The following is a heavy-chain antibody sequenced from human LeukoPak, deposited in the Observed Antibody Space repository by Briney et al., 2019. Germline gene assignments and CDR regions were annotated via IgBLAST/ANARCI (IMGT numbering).Heavy chain of an antibody. J-gene: IGHJ4*02. CDR2: IIPIFGTA. V-gene: IGHV1-69*01. D-gene: IGHD3-10*01. Sequence: GSSVKVSCKASGGTLSTYAISWVRQAPGQGLEWMGGIIPIFGTANYAQKFQGRVTITADESTSTAYMELSSLRSEDTAVYYCARGYYYGSGSSPNSFDYWGQGTLVTVSS. CDR3: ARGYYYGSGSSPNSFDY. CDR1: GGTLSTYA.